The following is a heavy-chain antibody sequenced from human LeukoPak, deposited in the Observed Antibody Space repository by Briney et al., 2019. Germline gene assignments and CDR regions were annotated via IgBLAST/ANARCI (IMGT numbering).Heavy chain of an antibody. J-gene: IGHJ6*02. D-gene: IGHD4-17*01. CDR1: GYTFTSYY. CDR3: ARDIRYGAYYYGMDV. Sequence: ASVKVSCKASGYTFTSYYMHWVRQAPGQGLEWMGIINPSGGSTSYAQKFQGRVTMTRDTSTSTVYMELSSLRSEDTAVYYCARDIRYGAYYYGMDVWGQGTTVTVSS. CDR2: INPSGGST. V-gene: IGHV1-46*01.